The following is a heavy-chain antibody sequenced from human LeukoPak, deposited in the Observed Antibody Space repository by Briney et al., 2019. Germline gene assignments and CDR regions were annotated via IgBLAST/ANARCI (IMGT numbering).Heavy chain of an antibody. V-gene: IGHV4-59*01. Sequence: SETLSLTCTVSGGSISTYYWNWIRQPPGKGLEWIGYIYYSGSTNYNPSLKSRVTISVDTSKNQFSLKLSSMTAADTAVYYCARSGGYSSSRSLWGQGTLVTVSS. CDR2: IYYSGST. J-gene: IGHJ4*02. CDR1: GGSISTYY. CDR3: ARSGGYSSSRSL. D-gene: IGHD6-13*01.